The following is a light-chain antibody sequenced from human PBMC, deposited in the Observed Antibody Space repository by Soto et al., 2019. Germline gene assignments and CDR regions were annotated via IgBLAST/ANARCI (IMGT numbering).Light chain of an antibody. V-gene: IGKV1-39*01. CDR3: QQSYSTIT. Sequence: DIQMTQSPSSLSASVGDRVTITCRASQSIIIYLNWYQQKPGKAPKLLIYAASSLQSGVPSRFSGSGSGTDFTLTTSSLQPEDFATYYCQQSYSTITFSQGTRLEIK. CDR2: AAS. J-gene: IGKJ5*01. CDR1: QSIIIY.